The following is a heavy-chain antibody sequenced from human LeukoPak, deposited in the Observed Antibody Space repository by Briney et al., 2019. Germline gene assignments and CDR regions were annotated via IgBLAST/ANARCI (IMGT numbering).Heavy chain of an antibody. Sequence: GGSLRLSCAASGFTFSSYWMSWVRQAPGKGLEWVANIKQDGSEKYYVDSVKGRFTISRDNAKNSLYLQMNSLRAEDTAVYYCARPITIFGVVPMEAFDIWGQGTMVTVSS. D-gene: IGHD3-3*01. V-gene: IGHV3-7*01. CDR2: IKQDGSEK. CDR3: ARPITIFGVVPMEAFDI. CDR1: GFTFSSYW. J-gene: IGHJ3*02.